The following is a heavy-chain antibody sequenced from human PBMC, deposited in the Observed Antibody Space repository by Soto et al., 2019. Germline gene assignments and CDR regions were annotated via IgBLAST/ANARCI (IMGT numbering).Heavy chain of an antibody. Sequence: SVKGSCKASGYSFTDYHIHWVRQAPVQGLEWLGRINPKSGGTSTSQKFQGWVTMTTDTSISTASMELTRLTSDDTAIYYCARGDSTDCSNGVCSFFYNHDMDVWGQGTTVTVSS. J-gene: IGHJ6*02. CDR3: ARGDSTDCSNGVCSFFYNHDMDV. V-gene: IGHV1-2*04. CDR2: INPKSGGT. D-gene: IGHD2-8*01. CDR1: GYSFTDYH.